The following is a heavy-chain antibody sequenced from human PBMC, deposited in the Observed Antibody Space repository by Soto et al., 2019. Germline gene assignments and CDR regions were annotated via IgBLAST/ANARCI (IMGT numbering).Heavy chain of an antibody. CDR3: ARDRYGDYVY. Sequence: GGSLRLSCAASGFPFSSYGMHWVRQAPGKGLEWVSVISSDGSNKYYADSVKGRFTISRDNAKNSLYLQMNSLRAEDTAVYYCARDRYGDYVYWGQGTLVTVSS. CDR2: ISSDGSNK. CDR1: GFPFSSYG. V-gene: IGHV3-30*03. D-gene: IGHD4-17*01. J-gene: IGHJ4*02.